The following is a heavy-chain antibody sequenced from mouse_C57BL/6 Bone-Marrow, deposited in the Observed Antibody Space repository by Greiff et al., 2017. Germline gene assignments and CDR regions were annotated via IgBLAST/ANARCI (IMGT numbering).Heavy chain of an antibody. J-gene: IGHJ2*01. CDR1: GYTFTDYY. Sequence: EVQLQQSGPELVKPGASVKISCKASGYTFTDYYMNWVKQSHGKSLEWIGDINPNNGGTSYNQKFKGKATLTVDKSSSTAYMELRSLTSEDSAVYYCARGGTVDLYYFDYWGQGTTLTVSS. CDR3: ARGGTVDLYYFDY. D-gene: IGHD1-1*01. V-gene: IGHV1-26*01. CDR2: INPNNGGT.